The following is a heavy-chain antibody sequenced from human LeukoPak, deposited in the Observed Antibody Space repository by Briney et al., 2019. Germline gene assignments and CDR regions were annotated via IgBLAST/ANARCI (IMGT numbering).Heavy chain of an antibody. J-gene: IGHJ3*02. CDR3: ARAGGGYQLLLNTFDI. D-gene: IGHD2-2*01. Sequence: GWSLRLSCAASGFTFDDYGMSWVRQAPAKGLEWVSGINWNGGSTGYADYVKGRFTISRDNAQNSLYLQMNGLRAEDTALYYCARAGGGYQLLLNTFDIWGQGTMVTVSS. CDR2: INWNGGST. V-gene: IGHV3-20*04. CDR1: GFTFDDYG.